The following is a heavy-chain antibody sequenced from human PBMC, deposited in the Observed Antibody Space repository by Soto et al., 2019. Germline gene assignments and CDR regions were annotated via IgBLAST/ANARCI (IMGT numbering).Heavy chain of an antibody. D-gene: IGHD3-10*01. Sequence: ASVKVSCKASGYTLTSYYMHWVRQAPGQRLEWMGIINPSGGSTSYAQKFQGRVTMTRDTSTSTVYMELSSLRSEDTAVYYCARDYYYGSGSHPGVYYYYMDVWGKGTTVTVSS. CDR2: INPSGGST. V-gene: IGHV1-46*03. CDR1: GYTLTSYY. J-gene: IGHJ6*03. CDR3: ARDYYYGSGSHPGVYYYYMDV.